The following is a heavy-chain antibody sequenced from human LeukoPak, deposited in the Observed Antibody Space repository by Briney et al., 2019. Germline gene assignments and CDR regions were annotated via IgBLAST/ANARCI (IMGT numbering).Heavy chain of an antibody. Sequence: SETLSLTCTVSGGSISSYYWSWIRQPPGKGLEWIGYIYYSGSTNYNPSLKSRVTISVDTSKNQSSLKLSSVTAADTAVYYCARGPRVYCGGDCYRYYYYYMDVWGKGTTVTISS. CDR1: GGSISSYY. CDR3: ARGPRVYCGGDCYRYYYYYMDV. CDR2: IYYSGST. V-gene: IGHV4-59*01. D-gene: IGHD2-21*02. J-gene: IGHJ6*03.